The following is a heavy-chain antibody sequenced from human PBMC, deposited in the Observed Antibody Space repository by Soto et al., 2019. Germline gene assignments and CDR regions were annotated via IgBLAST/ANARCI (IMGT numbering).Heavy chain of an antibody. CDR2: IIPTFGTT. J-gene: IGHJ4*02. CDR1: GGTFSSYA. Sequence: SVKVSCKASGGTFSSYAINWVRQAPGQGLEWMGGIIPTFGTTNYAQKFQGRVTITADESTSTAYMELSSLRSEDTAVYYCARAAHCSGGSCYPYYFDYWGQGTLVTVSS. V-gene: IGHV1-69*13. D-gene: IGHD2-15*01. CDR3: ARAAHCSGGSCYPYYFDY.